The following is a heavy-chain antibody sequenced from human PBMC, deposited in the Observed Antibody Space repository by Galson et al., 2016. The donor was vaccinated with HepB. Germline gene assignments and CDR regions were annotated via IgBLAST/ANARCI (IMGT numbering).Heavy chain of an antibody. J-gene: IGHJ4*02. CDR3: VRAPRAASAPPPGDY. D-gene: IGHD2-15*01. V-gene: IGHV3-72*01. CDR1: GFSFSDHY. CDR2: SRNKAYSFST. Sequence: SLRLSCAASGFSFSDHYMDWVRQAPGMGLEWVARSRNKAYSFSTFYAASVKGRFTISRDESKNSLYLQMNSLKTEDTAVYFCVRAPRAASAPPPGDYGGQGTLVIVSS.